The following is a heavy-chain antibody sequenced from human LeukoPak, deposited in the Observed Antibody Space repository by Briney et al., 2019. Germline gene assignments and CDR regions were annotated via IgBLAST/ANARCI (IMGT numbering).Heavy chain of an antibody. J-gene: IGHJ4*02. V-gene: IGHV3-21*01. Sequence: GGSLRLSCAASGFTFSSYSMNWVRQAPGKGLEWVSSISSSSSYRYYADSVKGRFTISGDNSKNTLYLQMNSLRAEDTAVYYCAKAPYYYDSSGYYYFDYWGQGTLVTVSS. CDR2: ISSSSSYR. D-gene: IGHD3-22*01. CDR1: GFTFSSYS. CDR3: AKAPYYYDSSGYYYFDY.